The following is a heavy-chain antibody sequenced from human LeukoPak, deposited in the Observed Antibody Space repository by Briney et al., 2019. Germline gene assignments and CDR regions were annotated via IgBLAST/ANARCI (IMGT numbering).Heavy chain of an antibody. V-gene: IGHV5-51*01. Sequence: GESLQISCKGSGYRFTSYWIGWVRQMPGKGLEWMGIIYPGDSDTIYSPSFQGQVTISADKSTSTANLQWSSLKASGTAMYYCARSGGNYYSIWGQGTMVTVSS. CDR2: IYPGDSDT. D-gene: IGHD1-26*01. J-gene: IGHJ3*02. CDR3: ARSGGNYYSI. CDR1: GYRFTSYW.